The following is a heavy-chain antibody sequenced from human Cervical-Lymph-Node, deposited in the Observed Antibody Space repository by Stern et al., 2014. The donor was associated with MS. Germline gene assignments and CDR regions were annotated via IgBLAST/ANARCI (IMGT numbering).Heavy chain of an antibody. V-gene: IGHV5-51*01. CDR1: GYTFTSYW. CDR2: ICPGGSDI. CDR3: ARQRYFDY. Sequence: EEQLVESGPEVKRPGESLKISCQASGYTFTSYWIGWVRPMPGKGLEWIAIICPGGSDISYSPSFQGQVTISADKSSRPAYLQWNNLKASDTAIYYCARQRYFDYWGQGTLVTVSS. J-gene: IGHJ4*02.